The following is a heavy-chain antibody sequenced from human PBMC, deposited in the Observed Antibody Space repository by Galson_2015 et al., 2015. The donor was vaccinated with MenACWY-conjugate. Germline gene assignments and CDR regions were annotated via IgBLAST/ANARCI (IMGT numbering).Heavy chain of an antibody. CDR1: AFSVGSNY. CDR2: IYSGGDT. J-gene: IGHJ4*02. D-gene: IGHD6-6*01. CDR3: ARVGGSSLAPFGY. V-gene: IGHV3-53*01. Sequence: LRLSCATSAFSVGSNYMSWVRQAPGKGLEWVSIIYSGGDTYYADSVKGRFTISRDNSKNTLYLQMNYLRAEDTAVYYCARVGGSSLAPFGYWGQGTLVTVSS.